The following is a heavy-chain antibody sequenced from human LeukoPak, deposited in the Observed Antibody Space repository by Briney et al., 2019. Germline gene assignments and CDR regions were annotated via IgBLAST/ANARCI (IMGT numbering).Heavy chain of an antibody. CDR3: VKGGAGNSWFSD. J-gene: IGHJ4*02. CDR1: GFTFSSYD. Sequence: PGGSLRLSCVASGFTFSSYDMHWVRQAPGKGLEWVAVISYDGRNEYYADSVKGRYTISRDNSKNTLDLQMNSLRAEDTALYYCVKGGAGNSWFSDWGQGTLVTVSS. V-gene: IGHV3-30*18. CDR2: ISYDGRNE. D-gene: IGHD6-13*01.